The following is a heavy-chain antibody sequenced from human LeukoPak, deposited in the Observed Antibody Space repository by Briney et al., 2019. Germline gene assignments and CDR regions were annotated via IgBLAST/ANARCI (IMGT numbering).Heavy chain of an antibody. CDR2: IKQDGSEK. D-gene: IGHD5-18*01. J-gene: IGHJ6*02. V-gene: IGHV3-7*01. CDR3: AGELRKRGQLWFFDPGVLDYYGMDV. CDR1: GGSFSGYY. Sequence: RTSETLSLTCAVYGGSFSGYYWSWVRQAPGKGLEWVANIKQDGSEKYYVDSVKGRFTISRDNAKNSLYLQMNSLRAEDTAVYYCAGELRKRGQLWFFDPGVLDYYGMDVWGQGTTVTVSS.